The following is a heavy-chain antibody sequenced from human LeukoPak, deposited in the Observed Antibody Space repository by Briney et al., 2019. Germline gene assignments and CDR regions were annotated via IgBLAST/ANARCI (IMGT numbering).Heavy chain of an antibody. CDR3: AKDRAMLRFLEWPTTHYYYYYMDV. D-gene: IGHD3-3*01. CDR1: GFTFSSYG. Sequence: GGSLRLSCAASGFTFSSYGMHWVRQAPGKGLEWVAFIRYDGSNKYYADSVKGRFTISRDNSKNTLYLQMNSLRAEDTAVYYCAKDRAMLRFLEWPTTHYYYYYMDVWGKGTTVTVSS. J-gene: IGHJ6*03. CDR2: IRYDGSNK. V-gene: IGHV3-30*02.